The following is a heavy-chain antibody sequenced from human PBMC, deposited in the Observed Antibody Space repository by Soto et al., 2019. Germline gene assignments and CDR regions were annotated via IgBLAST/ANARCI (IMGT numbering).Heavy chain of an antibody. CDR2: ISYDGNNK. Sequence: QVQLVESGGGVVQPGRSLRLSCAASGFTFSNYAMYWVRQAPGKGLEWGAVISYDGNNKYYADTVKGRFTISRDNSKNTLYLKMNSLRAEDTAVYYCARAGCDGGTCYTLVGLRYGMDVWGQGTTVTVSS. V-gene: IGHV3-30-3*01. J-gene: IGHJ6*02. CDR1: GFTFSNYA. CDR3: ARAGCDGGTCYTLVGLRYGMDV. D-gene: IGHD2-15*01.